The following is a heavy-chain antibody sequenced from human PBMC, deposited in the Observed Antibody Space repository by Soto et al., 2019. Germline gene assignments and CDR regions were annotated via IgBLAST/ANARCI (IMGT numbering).Heavy chain of an antibody. CDR2: IIPIFGTA. CDR1: GGTFSSYA. CDR3: ARDRLAVAGTTRYYYYGMDV. J-gene: IGHJ6*02. D-gene: IGHD6-19*01. V-gene: IGHV1-69*13. Sequence: SVKVSCKASGGTFSSYAISWVRQAPGQGLEWMGGIIPIFGTANYAQKFQGRVTITADESTSTAYMELSSLRSEDTAVYYCARDRLAVAGTTRYYYYGMDVWGQGTTVTVSS.